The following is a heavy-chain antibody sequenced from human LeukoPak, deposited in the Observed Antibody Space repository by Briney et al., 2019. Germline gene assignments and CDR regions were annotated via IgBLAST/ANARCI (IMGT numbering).Heavy chain of an antibody. D-gene: IGHD5-12*01. CDR3: ARDKGYAVDY. V-gene: IGHV3-74*01. CDR1: GFTFNTYA. J-gene: IGHJ4*02. CDR2: INGDGSST. Sequence: GGSLRLSCTASGFTFNTYAMHWVRQAPGKGLVWVSRINGDGSSTSYADSVKGRFTISRDNAKNTLYLQMNSLRAEDTAVYYCARDKGYAVDYWGQGTLVTVSS.